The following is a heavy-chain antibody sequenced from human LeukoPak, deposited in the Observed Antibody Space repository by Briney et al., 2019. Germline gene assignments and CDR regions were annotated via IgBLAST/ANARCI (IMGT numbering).Heavy chain of an antibody. J-gene: IGHJ3*01. CDR2: FYDTVSN. Sequence: SETVSLTCTVSGGSISSSYWSWIRQSPGKGLEWIGYFYDTVSNQLNPSLKRRVSISTDTSKNQLSLKLNSVTAADTAVYYCARHGAFITRGFCSSSNCYVAGLQTWGQGIMVSVSS. D-gene: IGHD2-2*01. V-gene: IGHV4-59*08. CDR1: GGSISSSY. CDR3: ARHGAFITRGFCSSSNCYVAGLQT.